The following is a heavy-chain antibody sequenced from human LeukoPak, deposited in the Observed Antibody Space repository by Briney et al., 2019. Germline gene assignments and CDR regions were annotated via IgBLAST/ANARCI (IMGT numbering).Heavy chain of an antibody. CDR1: GFTFSSYA. CDR3: ARDVGDFDY. V-gene: IGHV3-30*04. J-gene: IGHJ4*02. Sequence: GGSLRLSCAASGFTFSSYAMHWVRQAPGKGLEWVAVISYDGSNKYYADSVKGRFTISRDNSKNTLYLQMNSLRAEDTAVYYCARDVGDFDYWGQGTLVTVSS. CDR2: ISYDGSNK.